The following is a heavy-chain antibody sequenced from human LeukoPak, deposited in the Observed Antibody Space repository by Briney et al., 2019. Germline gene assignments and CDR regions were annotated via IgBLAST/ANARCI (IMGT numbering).Heavy chain of an antibody. CDR2: INPSGGST. Sequence: ASVKVSCKASGYTFTSYYMHWVRQAPGQGLEWMGIINPSGGSTSYAQKFQGRVTMTGDTSTSTVYMELSSLRSEDTAVYYCAREDTAMANGDYAPSFDYWGQGTLVTVSS. CDR3: AREDTAMANGDYAPSFDY. J-gene: IGHJ4*02. CDR1: GYTFTSYY. V-gene: IGHV1-46*01. D-gene: IGHD5-18*01.